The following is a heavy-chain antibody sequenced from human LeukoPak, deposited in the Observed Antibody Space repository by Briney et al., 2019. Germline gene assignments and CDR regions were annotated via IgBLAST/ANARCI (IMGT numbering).Heavy chain of an antibody. CDR3: ARDSYQGYGP. Sequence: GGSLRLSCAASGFTFSSYEMNWVRQAPGKGLEWVSYISSSGSTIYYADSVKGRFTISRDNAKNSLYLQMNSLRAEDTAVYYCARDSYQGYGPWGQGTLVTVSS. CDR1: GFTFSSYE. V-gene: IGHV3-48*03. CDR2: ISSSGSTI. D-gene: IGHD5-18*01. J-gene: IGHJ5*02.